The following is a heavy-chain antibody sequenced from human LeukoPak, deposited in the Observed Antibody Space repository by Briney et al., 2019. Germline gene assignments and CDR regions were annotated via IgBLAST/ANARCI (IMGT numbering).Heavy chain of an antibody. CDR1: GXSISSGGYY. Sequence: SETLSLTCTVSGXSISSGGYYWSWIRQHPGKGLEWIGYIYYSGSTYYNPSLKSRVTISVDTSKNQFSLKLSSVTAADTAVYYCATNTPIFGDPNAFDIWGQGTMVTVSS. CDR2: IYYSGST. D-gene: IGHD3-3*01. CDR3: ATNTPIFGDPNAFDI. J-gene: IGHJ3*02. V-gene: IGHV4-31*03.